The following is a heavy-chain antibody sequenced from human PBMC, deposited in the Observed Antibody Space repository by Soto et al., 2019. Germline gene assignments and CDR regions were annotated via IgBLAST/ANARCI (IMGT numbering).Heavy chain of an antibody. CDR1: GGSISSYY. CDR2: IYYSGST. D-gene: IGHD6-6*01. J-gene: IGHJ4*02. V-gene: IGHV4-59*01. CDR3: ARGSLVYPEYYFYY. Sequence: SETLSLTCTVSGGSISSYYWSWIRQLPGKGLEWIGYIYYSGSTNYNPSLKSRVTISVDTSKNQFSLKLSSVTAADTAVYYCARGSLVYPEYYFYYWGQGTLVPVSS.